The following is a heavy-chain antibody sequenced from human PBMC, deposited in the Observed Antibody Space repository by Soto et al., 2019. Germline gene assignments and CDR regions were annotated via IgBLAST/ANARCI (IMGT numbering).Heavy chain of an antibody. D-gene: IGHD3-10*01. V-gene: IGHV4-59*01. CDR3: ARELFGRSVWFDP. Sequence: SETLSLTCTVSGGSMSSYYWSWIRQPPGKGLEWIGYIYYSGSTNYNPSLKSRVTISVDTSKNQFSLKLSSVTAADTAVYYCARELFGRSVWFDPWGQGTLVTVSS. CDR1: GGSMSSYY. J-gene: IGHJ5*02. CDR2: IYYSGST.